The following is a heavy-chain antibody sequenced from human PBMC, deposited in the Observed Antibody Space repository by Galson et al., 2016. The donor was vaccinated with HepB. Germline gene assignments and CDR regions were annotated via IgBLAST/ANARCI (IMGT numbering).Heavy chain of an antibody. CDR3: ARAGVSVATLGGLF. CDR1: GFNFEAYG. D-gene: IGHD2-21*02. CDR2: ISFDGTNT. Sequence: SLRLSCAASGFNFEAYGLHWVRQAPGMGLEWVAVISFDGTNTYYADSVKGRFIISRDNSKDTLFLQMNSLRPEDTALYYCARAGVSVATLGGLFWGQGTRVTVSS. J-gene: IGHJ4*02. V-gene: IGHV3-30*04.